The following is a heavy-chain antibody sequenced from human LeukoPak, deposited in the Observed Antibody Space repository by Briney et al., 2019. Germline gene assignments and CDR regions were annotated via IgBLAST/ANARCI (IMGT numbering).Heavy chain of an antibody. Sequence: VASVKVSCKASGGTFSSYAIRWVRQAPGQGLEWMGSIIPIFGTANYAQKFQGRVTITTDESTSTAYMELSSLRSEDTAVYYCAILSVEMATIDAFDIWGQGTMVTVSS. CDR3: AILSVEMATIDAFDI. V-gene: IGHV1-69*05. D-gene: IGHD5-24*01. CDR2: IIPIFGTA. J-gene: IGHJ3*02. CDR1: GGTFSSYA.